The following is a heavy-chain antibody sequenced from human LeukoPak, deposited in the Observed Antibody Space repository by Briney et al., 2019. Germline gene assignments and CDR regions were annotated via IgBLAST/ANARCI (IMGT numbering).Heavy chain of an antibody. CDR2: IWYDGSNK. CDR3: AREDPQTTVPEGMDV. V-gene: IGHV3-33*01. Sequence: GRSLRLSCAASGFTFSSYGMHWVRQAPGKGLEWVAVIWYDGSNKYYADSVKGRFTISRDNSKNTLYLQMNSLRAEDTAVYYCAREDPQTTVPEGMDVWGPGTTVTVSS. J-gene: IGHJ6*02. CDR1: GFTFSSYG. D-gene: IGHD4-17*01.